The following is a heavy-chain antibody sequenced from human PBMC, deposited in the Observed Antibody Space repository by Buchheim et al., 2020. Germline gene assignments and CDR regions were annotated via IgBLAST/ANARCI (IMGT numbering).Heavy chain of an antibody. V-gene: IGHV3-21*01. D-gene: IGHD1-7*01. CDR3: ARDPPNWNYVENWFDP. CDR2: ISSSSSYI. Sequence: EVQLVESGGGLVKPGGSLRLSCAASGFTFSSYSMNWVRQAPGKGLEWVSSISSSSSYIYYADSVKGRFTISRDNAKNSLYLQMNSLRAEDTAVYYCARDPPNWNYVENWFDPWGQGTL. J-gene: IGHJ5*02. CDR1: GFTFSSYS.